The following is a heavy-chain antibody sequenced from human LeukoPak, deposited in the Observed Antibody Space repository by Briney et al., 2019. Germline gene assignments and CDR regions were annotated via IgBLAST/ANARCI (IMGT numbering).Heavy chain of an antibody. CDR3: AREEGIVVVVAATNAFDI. D-gene: IGHD2-15*01. J-gene: IGHJ3*02. CDR2: IKQDGSEK. V-gene: IGHV3-7*01. Sequence: PGGSLRLSCAASGFTFSSYSMNWVRQAPGKGLEWVANIKQDGSEKYYVDSVKGRFTISRDNAKNSLYLQMNSLRAEDTAVYYCAREEGIVVVVAATNAFDIWGQGTMVTVSS. CDR1: GFTFSSYS.